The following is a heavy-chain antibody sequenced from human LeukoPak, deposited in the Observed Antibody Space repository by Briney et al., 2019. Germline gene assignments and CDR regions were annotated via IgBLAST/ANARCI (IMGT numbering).Heavy chain of an antibody. J-gene: IGHJ4*02. CDR2: IYYSGST. Sequence: GSLRLSCAASGFTFSNYWMTWARQPPGKGLEWVGSIYYSGSTYYNPSLKSRVTISVGTSKNQFSLKLSSVTAADTAVYYCARRLTDYYGSGSYWGPYFDYWGQGTLVTVSS. CDR3: ARRLTDYYGSGSYWGPYFDY. D-gene: IGHD3-10*01. V-gene: IGHV4-39*01. CDR1: GFTFSNYW.